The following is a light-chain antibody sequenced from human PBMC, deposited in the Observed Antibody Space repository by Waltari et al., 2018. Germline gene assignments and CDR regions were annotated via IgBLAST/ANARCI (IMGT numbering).Light chain of an antibody. CDR1: TLPKEY. J-gene: IGLJ3*02. V-gene: IGLV3-25*03. Sequence: SYGLTQAPSVSVSPGQTARITCSGDTLPKEYAYWYQQKPGQAPALVIYKDRERPSGIAERFSGCRAGTTGALTINGVQAEDEAEYYCQSSDSSGSYVLCGGGTKLTVL. CDR3: QSSDSSGSYVL. CDR2: KDR.